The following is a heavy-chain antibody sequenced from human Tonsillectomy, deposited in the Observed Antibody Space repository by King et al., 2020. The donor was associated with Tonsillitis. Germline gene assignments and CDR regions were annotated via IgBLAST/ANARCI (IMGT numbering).Heavy chain of an antibody. D-gene: IGHD1-26*01. J-gene: IGHJ4*02. CDR3: ARYVSGSFDY. CDR2: LSYSGTS. CDR1: GGSISSSDHY. V-gene: IGHV4-39*01. Sequence: QLQESGPGVVKPSETLSLTCTVSGGSISSSDHYWAWIRQPPGKGLEWIGYLSYSGTSFYNPSLKRRITISGDSSENRFSLKLSSVTAADTAVYFCARYVSGSFDYWGQGALVTVSS.